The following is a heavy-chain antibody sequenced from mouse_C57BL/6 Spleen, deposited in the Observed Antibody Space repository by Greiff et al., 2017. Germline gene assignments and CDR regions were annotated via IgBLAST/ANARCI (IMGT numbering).Heavy chain of an antibody. CDR1: GFNIKDDY. CDR3: TSDGYRDFDV. J-gene: IGHJ1*03. D-gene: IGHD2-3*01. V-gene: IGHV14-4*01. Sequence: EVKLMESGAELVRPGASVKLSCTASGFNIKDDYMHWVKQRPEQGLEWIGWIDPENGDTEYASKFQGKATITADTSSNTAYLQLSSLTSEDTAVYYCTSDGYRDFDVWGTGTTVTVSS. CDR2: IDPENGDT.